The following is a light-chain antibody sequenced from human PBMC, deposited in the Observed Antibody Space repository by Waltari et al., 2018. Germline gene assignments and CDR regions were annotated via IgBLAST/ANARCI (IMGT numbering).Light chain of an antibody. J-gene: IGKJ2*01. CDR1: ESITNW. Sequence: DIQMTQSPSTLSASVGDRVTITCRAKESITNWLAWYQHTPGKAPKLLIYRASTLERGVPSRFSGSGSGTEFTLTISSLQPYDFATYYCQQYNSESYTFGQGTKLEIK. V-gene: IGKV1-5*03. CDR2: RAS. CDR3: QQYNSESYT.